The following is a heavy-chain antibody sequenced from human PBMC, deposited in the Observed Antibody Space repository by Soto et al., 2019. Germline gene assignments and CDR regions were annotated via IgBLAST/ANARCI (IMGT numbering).Heavy chain of an antibody. J-gene: IGHJ6*03. V-gene: IGHV4-59*08. D-gene: IGHD4-17*01. CDR1: GGSMSSYY. CDR2: IYYSGST. CDR3: ARRYGDYYYYYMDV. Sequence: SETLSLTCTVSGGSMSSYYWSWIRQPPGKGLEWIGYIYYSGSTNYNPSLKSRVTISVDTSKNQFSLKLSSVTAADTAVYYCARRYGDYYYYYMDVWGKGTTVTVSS.